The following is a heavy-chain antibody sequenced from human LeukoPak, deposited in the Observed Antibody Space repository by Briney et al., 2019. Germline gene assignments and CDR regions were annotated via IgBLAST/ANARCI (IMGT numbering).Heavy chain of an antibody. V-gene: IGHV4-59*01. J-gene: IGHJ6*02. CDR1: GGSISSYY. CDR2: IYYSGST. D-gene: IGHD3-16*01. CDR3: ARGPYDYVWGSDPHYYGMDV. Sequence: SETLSLTCTVSGGSISSYYWSWIRQPPGKGLEWIGYIYYSGSTNYNPSLKSRVTISVDTSKNQFSLKLSSVTAADTAVYYCARGPYDYVWGSDPHYYGMDVWGQGTTVTVSS.